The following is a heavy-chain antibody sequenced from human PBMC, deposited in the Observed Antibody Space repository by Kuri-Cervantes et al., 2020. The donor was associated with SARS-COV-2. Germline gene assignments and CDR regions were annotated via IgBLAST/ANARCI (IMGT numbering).Heavy chain of an antibody. CDR3: ARIHRLKTVAVDY. CDR2: IFSNDEK. D-gene: IGHD6-19*01. CDR1: GFSLSNTRMG. V-gene: IGHV2-26*01. J-gene: IGHJ4*02. Sequence: SGPTLVKPTETLTLTCTVSGFSLSNTRMGVRWIRQPPGKALEWLPHIFSNDEKSYSASLKSRLTISKDTSKSQVVLTMTNMDPVATATYYCARIHRLKTVAVDYWGQGTLVTVSS.